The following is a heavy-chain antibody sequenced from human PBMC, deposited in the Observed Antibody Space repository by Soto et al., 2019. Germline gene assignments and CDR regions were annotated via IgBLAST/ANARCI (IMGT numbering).Heavy chain of an antibody. D-gene: IGHD2-21*02. V-gene: IGHV1-18*01. CDR2: ISGYNGKT. J-gene: IGHJ6*02. CDR1: GYTFTSYG. CDR3: AREGDVPYYSYGMDV. Sequence: QVQLVQSGGEVKKPGASVKVSCKASGYTFTSYGISWVRQAPGQGLEWMGWISGYNGKTNYAQKVQDRVTMTTDTSTSTVYMELRSLRSDDTAVYYCAREGDVPYYSYGMDVWGQGTTVTVSS.